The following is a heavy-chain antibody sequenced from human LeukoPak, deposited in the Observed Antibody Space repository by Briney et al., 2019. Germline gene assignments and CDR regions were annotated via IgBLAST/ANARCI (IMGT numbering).Heavy chain of an antibody. Sequence: RAGGSLRLSCSASGFAFSRFAMTWVRHLPGKGLDWVSTISGNGHQTYYGDSVKGRFSVSRDNSKNILYLQMDSLRAGDSALYYCAKDANYYDSSGFFIPFDYWGREPWSPSPQ. CDR1: GFAFSRFA. CDR3: AKDANYYDSSGFFIPFDY. J-gene: IGHJ4*02. CDR2: ISGNGHQT. V-gene: IGHV3-23*01. D-gene: IGHD3-22*01.